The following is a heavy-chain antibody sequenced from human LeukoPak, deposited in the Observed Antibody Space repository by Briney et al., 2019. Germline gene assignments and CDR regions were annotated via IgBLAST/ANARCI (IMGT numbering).Heavy chain of an antibody. CDR2: IYHTGST. J-gene: IGHJ4*02. D-gene: IGHD3-22*01. CDR3: ASGGTAVVMAPTYYFDT. CDR1: GYSISSGYY. V-gene: IGHV4-38-2*01. Sequence: PSETLSLTCAVSGYSISSGYYWGWIRQPPGKGLEWIGSIYHTGSTYYNPSLQSRVTISLDSPKNQFSLKLTSVTAADTAVYYCASGGTAVVMAPTYYFDTWGQGTPVTVSS.